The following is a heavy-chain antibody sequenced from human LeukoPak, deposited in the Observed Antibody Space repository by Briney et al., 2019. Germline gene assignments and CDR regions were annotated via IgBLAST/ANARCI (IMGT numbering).Heavy chain of an antibody. CDR3: ARDFGQQWLVEGIDY. J-gene: IGHJ4*02. V-gene: IGHV3-33*01. Sequence: HTGGSLRLSCAASGFTFSSYGMRWVRQAPGKGLEWVAVIWYDGSNKYYADSVKGRFTISRDNSKNTLYLQMNSLRAEDTAVYYCARDFGQQWLVEGIDYWGQGTLVTVSS. CDR1: GFTFSSYG. CDR2: IWYDGSNK. D-gene: IGHD6-19*01.